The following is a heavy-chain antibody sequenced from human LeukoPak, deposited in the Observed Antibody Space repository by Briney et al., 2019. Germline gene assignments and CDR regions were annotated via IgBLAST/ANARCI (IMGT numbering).Heavy chain of an antibody. J-gene: IGHJ6*03. Sequence: SETLSLTCTVSDGSISSYYWSWIRQPAGKGLEWIGRIYASGSTNYNPSLKSRVTMSVDTSKNQFSLKLSSVTAADTAVYYCARVRIAAAGTYRASYYYMDVWGKGTTVTVSS. V-gene: IGHV4-4*07. CDR1: DGSISSYY. D-gene: IGHD6-13*01. CDR3: ARVRIAAAGTYRASYYYMDV. CDR2: IYASGST.